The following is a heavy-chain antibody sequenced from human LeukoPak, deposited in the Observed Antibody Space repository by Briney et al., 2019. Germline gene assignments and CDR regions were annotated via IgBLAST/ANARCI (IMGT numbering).Heavy chain of an antibody. CDR1: GFTVGSNY. V-gene: IGHV3-53*01. CDR3: ARVPDGYNLGSYFDP. CDR2: IYTSGNT. J-gene: IGHJ5*02. Sequence: GGSLRLSCAASGFTVGSNYMSWVRQAPGKTLEWVSIIYTSGNTYYADSVKGRFTISRDNSKNTLYLQMNSLRAEDTAVYYCARVPDGYNLGSYFDPWGQGTLVTVSS. D-gene: IGHD5-24*01.